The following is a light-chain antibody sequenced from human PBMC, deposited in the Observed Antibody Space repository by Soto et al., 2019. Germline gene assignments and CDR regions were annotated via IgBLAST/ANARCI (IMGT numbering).Light chain of an antibody. CDR2: DGS. CDR3: QQCHSLWT. CDR1: QNIDSW. Sequence: DIRMTQSPSTLSASVGDRVTITCRASQNIDSWLAWYQQKPGKAPKLLMYDGSSLASGVPSRFSGSGSGTEFTLTISSLQPDDFATYYCQQCHSLWTFGQGTKVDIK. V-gene: IGKV1-5*01. J-gene: IGKJ1*01.